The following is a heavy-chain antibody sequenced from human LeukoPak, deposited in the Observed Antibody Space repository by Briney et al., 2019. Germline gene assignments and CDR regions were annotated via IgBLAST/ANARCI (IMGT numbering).Heavy chain of an antibody. D-gene: IGHD6-13*01. CDR3: GSVFWYSSCWSFDY. V-gene: IGHV1-2*02. J-gene: IGHJ4*02. CDR2: INPNSGGT. Sequence: ASLKVSCKPSGYTFTGYYMHWVRQAPGQGLEWMGWINPNSGGTNYAQKFQGRVTMNRDTSISTAYMELSRLGSDDTAVYCCGSVFWYSSCWSFDYWGQGTLVTVSP. CDR1: GYTFTGYY.